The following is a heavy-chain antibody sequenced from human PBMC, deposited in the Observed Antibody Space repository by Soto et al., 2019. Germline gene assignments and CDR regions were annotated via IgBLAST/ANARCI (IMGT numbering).Heavy chain of an antibody. CDR3: ARVLTGSYNWFDS. CDR2: INSDGSTT. CDR1: GFSFSSYW. J-gene: IGHJ5*01. D-gene: IGHD1-26*01. Sequence: EVQLVESGGGLVQPGGSLRLSCAASGFSFSSYWMHWVRQVPGKGLVWVSRINSDGSTTTYADSVKGRFTISRDNAKNTLYLQMNSLRVEDTAVYYCARVLTGSYNWFDSWGQGTLVTVSS. V-gene: IGHV3-74*01.